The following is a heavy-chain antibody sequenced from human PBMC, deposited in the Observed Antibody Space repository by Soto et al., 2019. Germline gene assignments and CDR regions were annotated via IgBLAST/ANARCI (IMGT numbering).Heavy chain of an antibody. Sequence: GGSLRLSCAASGFTFSSYWMHWVRQAPGKGLVWVSRINSDGSSTSYADSVKGRFTISRDNAKNTLYLQMNSLRAEDTAVYCCFSVAAAGIDYWGQGTLVTVSS. V-gene: IGHV3-74*01. D-gene: IGHD6-13*01. CDR3: FSVAAAGIDY. CDR1: GFTFSSYW. CDR2: INSDGSST. J-gene: IGHJ4*02.